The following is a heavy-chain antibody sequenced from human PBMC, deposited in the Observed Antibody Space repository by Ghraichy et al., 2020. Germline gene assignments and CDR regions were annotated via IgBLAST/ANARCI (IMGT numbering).Heavy chain of an antibody. Sequence: GGSLRLSCAASGFTFSSYEMNWVRQAPGKGLEWVSYISSSGSTIYYADSVKGRFTISRDNAKNSLYLQMNSLRAEDTAVYYCAAWSGYYIHYYYYGMDVWGQGTTVTVSS. CDR3: AAWSGYYIHYYYYGMDV. CDR2: ISSSGSTI. CDR1: GFTFSSYE. J-gene: IGHJ6*02. V-gene: IGHV3-48*03. D-gene: IGHD3-3*01.